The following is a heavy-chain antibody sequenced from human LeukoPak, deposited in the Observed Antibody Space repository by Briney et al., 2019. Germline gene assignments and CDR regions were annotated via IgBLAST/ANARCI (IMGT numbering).Heavy chain of an antibody. CDR3: ATLRIMTMPTDY. CDR1: GFTFSNYG. CDR2: TRYDGSNK. Sequence: GGSLRLSCAASGFTFSNYGMHWVRQAPGKGLEWVAFTRYDGSNKYYADSVKGRFTISRDNSKNTLYLQMNSLRAEDTAVYYCATLRIMTMPTDYWGQGTLVTVSS. V-gene: IGHV3-30*02. D-gene: IGHD3-16*01. J-gene: IGHJ4*02.